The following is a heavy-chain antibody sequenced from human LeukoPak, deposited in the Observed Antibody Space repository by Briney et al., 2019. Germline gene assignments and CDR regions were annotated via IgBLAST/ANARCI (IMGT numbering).Heavy chain of an antibody. D-gene: IGHD5-12*01. Sequence: PGGSLRLSCAASGFTFSSYSMNWVRQAPGKGLEWVSSISSSSSYIYYADSVKGRFTISRDNAKNSLYLQMNSLRAEDTAVYYCARAPGGYSGYCDYWGQGTLVTVCS. CDR2: ISSSSSYI. V-gene: IGHV3-21*01. CDR3: ARAPGGYSGYCDY. CDR1: GFTFSSYS. J-gene: IGHJ4*02.